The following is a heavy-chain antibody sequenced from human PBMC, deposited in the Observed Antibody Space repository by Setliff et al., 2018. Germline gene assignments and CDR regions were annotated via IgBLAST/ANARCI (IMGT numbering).Heavy chain of an antibody. J-gene: IGHJ6*03. CDR2: IIPIFGTA. D-gene: IGHD3-3*01. CDR3: ARGRHPPWSGCPYYYMDV. CDR1: GGTFSSYA. Sequence: GASVKVSCKASGGTFSSYAISWVRQAPGQGLEWMGRIIPIFGTANYAQKFQGRVTITADKSTSTAYMELSSLRSEDTAVYYCARGRHPPWSGCPYYYMDVWGKGTTVTVSS. V-gene: IGHV1-69*06.